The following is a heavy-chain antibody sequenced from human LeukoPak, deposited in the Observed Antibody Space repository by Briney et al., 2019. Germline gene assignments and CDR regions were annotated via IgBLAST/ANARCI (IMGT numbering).Heavy chain of an antibody. D-gene: IGHD7-27*01. CDR2: IKQDGNEK. CDR1: GFTFPSYW. CDR3: ARDLWGSKGYFDY. V-gene: IGHV3-7*01. J-gene: IGHJ4*02. Sequence: GGSLRLSCTASGFTFPSYWMSWVRQAPGKGLEWVADIKQDGNEKYYVDSVKGRFTISRDNAKNSLYLQMNSLRAEDTAVYYCARDLWGSKGYFDYWGQGTPVTVSS.